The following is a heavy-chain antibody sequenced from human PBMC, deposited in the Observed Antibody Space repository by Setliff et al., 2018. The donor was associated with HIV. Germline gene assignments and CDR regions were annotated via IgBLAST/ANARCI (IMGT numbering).Heavy chain of an antibody. Sequence: SETPSLTCAVYGGSFSGYYWSWIRQPPGKGLEWIGEINNSGSTNYNPSLKTRVTISVDTSKNQFSLKLSSVTAADTAVYYCARGAAFYYDSSGYYSGPYWYFDLWGRGTLVTVSS. V-gene: IGHV4-34*01. CDR3: ARGAAFYYDSSGYYSGPYWYFDL. CDR1: GGSFSGYY. CDR2: INNSGST. D-gene: IGHD3-22*01. J-gene: IGHJ2*01.